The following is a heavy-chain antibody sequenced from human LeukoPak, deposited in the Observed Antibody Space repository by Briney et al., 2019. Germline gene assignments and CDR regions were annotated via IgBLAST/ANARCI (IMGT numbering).Heavy chain of an antibody. V-gene: IGHV3-43*01. D-gene: IGHD3-22*01. CDR2: ISWDGGRT. CDR3: AKDLGDSSGYHDAFDI. Sequence: PGGSLRLSCAASGFTFDDYTIHWVRQAREKGLEWVSLISWDGGRTYYADSVKGRFTVSRDNSKNSLYLQMNSLRIEDTALYYCAKDLGDSSGYHDAFDIWGQGTMVTVSS. J-gene: IGHJ3*02. CDR1: GFTFDDYT.